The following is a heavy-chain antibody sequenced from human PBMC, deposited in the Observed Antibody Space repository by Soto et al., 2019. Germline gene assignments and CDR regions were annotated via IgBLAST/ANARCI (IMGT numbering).Heavy chain of an antibody. V-gene: IGHV4-61*01. CDR2: IYYSGST. J-gene: IGHJ4*02. CDR1: GGSVSSGSYY. D-gene: IGHD6-13*01. CDR3: ARDIREWAAAGTFFDY. Sequence: SETLSLTCTVSGGSVSSGSYYWSWIRQPPGKGLEWIGYIYYSGSTNYNPSLKSRVTISVDTSKNQFSLKLSSVTAADTAVYYCARDIREWAAAGTFFDYWGQGTLVTVSS.